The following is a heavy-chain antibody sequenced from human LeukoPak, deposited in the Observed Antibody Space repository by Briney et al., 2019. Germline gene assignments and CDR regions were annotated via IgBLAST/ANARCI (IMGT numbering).Heavy chain of an antibody. D-gene: IGHD7-27*01. Sequence: GGSLRLSCAASGFTFSSYAMSWVRQAPGKWLEWVSGISGSGGSTYFADSGKGRLTISRDNSKNTLYLQMNSLRAEDTAVYYCAKDLNWGGRWGQGTLVTVSS. CDR2: ISGSGGST. CDR1: GFTFSSYA. V-gene: IGHV3-23*01. J-gene: IGHJ4*02. CDR3: AKDLNWGGR.